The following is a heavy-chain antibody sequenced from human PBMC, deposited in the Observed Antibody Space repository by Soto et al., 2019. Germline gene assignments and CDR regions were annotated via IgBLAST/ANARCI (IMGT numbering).Heavy chain of an antibody. CDR1: GLTVSSNY. CDR3: ARDRPGDEGDAYDI. CDR2: LYSGGST. V-gene: IGHV3-53*02. D-gene: IGHD3-10*01. J-gene: IGHJ3*02. Sequence: EVQLVETGGRLIQPGGSLRLSCVASGLTVSSNYMNWVRQAPGKGLEWVSVLYSGGSTHYAGSVKGRFIISRDNSKNTLYLQMNSLRAEDTAVYYCARDRPGDEGDAYDIWGHGTMVTVSS.